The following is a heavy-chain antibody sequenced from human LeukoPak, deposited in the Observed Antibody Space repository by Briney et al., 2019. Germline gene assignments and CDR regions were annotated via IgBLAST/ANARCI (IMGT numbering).Heavy chain of an antibody. Sequence: SETLSLTCTVSGGSISSGGYYWSWIRQHPGKGLEWIGYIYYSGSTYYNPSLKSRVTISVDTSKNQFSLKLSSVTAADTAVYCCARPRTNDIVVVPAAPYYFDYWGQGTLVTVSS. V-gene: IGHV4-30-4*08. CDR3: ARPRTNDIVVVPAAPYYFDY. D-gene: IGHD2-2*01. CDR2: IYYSGST. CDR1: GGSISSGGYY. J-gene: IGHJ4*02.